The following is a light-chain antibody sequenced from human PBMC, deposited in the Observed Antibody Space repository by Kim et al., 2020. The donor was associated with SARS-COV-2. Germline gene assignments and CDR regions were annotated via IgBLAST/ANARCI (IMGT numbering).Light chain of an antibody. CDR1: QDISTW. CDR2: DAS. Sequence: DIQLTQSPSSLSASVRDRVTITCRASQDISTWLAWYQQKPGQAPKIIISDASSLQSGVPSRFSGSGSGTDFTLTISSLQPEDFATYYCQQSGIFPSFTFGQGTRLEIK. V-gene: IGKV1-12*02. CDR3: QQSGIFPSFT. J-gene: IGKJ5*01.